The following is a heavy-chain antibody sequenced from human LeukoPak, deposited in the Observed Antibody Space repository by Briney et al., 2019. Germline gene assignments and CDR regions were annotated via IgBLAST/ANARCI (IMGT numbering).Heavy chain of an antibody. Sequence: SETLSLTCTVSDGSISSGSYYWSWIRQPAGKGLEWIGRIYTSGSTNYNPSLKSRVTISVDTSKNQFSLKLSSVTAADTAVYYCARESELYGDDDYWGQGTLVTVSS. D-gene: IGHD4-17*01. CDR3: ARESELYGDDDY. CDR2: IYTSGST. CDR1: DGSISSGSYY. J-gene: IGHJ4*02. V-gene: IGHV4-61*02.